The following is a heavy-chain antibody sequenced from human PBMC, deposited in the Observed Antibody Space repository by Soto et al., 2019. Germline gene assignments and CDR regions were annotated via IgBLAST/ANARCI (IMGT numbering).Heavy chain of an antibody. J-gene: IGHJ5*02. V-gene: IGHV3-30-3*01. CDR2: ISYDGSNK. CDR1: GFTFSSYA. CDR3: AREWLVNNWFDP. Sequence: QVQLVEFGGGVVQPGRSLRLSCAASGFTFSSYAMHWVRQAPGKGLEWVAVISYDGSNKYYADSVKGRFTISRDNSKNTLYLQMNSLRAEDTAVYYCAREWLVNNWFDPWGQGTLVTVSS. D-gene: IGHD6-19*01.